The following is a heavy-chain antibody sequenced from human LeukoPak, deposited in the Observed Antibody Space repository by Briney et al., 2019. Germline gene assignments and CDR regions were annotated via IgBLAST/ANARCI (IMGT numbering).Heavy chain of an antibody. D-gene: IGHD4-17*01. CDR3: ARRYGDYRNYGLDV. J-gene: IGHJ6*02. CDR1: GFNIRDYY. V-gene: IGHV3-11*01. CDR2: ISTSASTT. Sequence: GGSLRLSCGASGFNIRDYYMNWIRQAPGKGLEWVSYISTSASTTHYADSVKGRFTISRDNAENSVYLQMNSLRAEDTAVYYCARRYGDYRNYGLDVWGQGITVTVFS.